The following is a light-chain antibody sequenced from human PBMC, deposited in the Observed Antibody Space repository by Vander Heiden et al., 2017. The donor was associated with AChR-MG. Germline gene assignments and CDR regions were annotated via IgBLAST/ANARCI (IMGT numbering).Light chain of an antibody. Sequence: DIQMTQSPSSLSAHVGDRVVITCRASQSITKYLNWYQHKPGKAPQLLIDPASSLTGEVPARFSASGSGTEFTLTISSLQPEDFATYFCLQSDNSPWTFGQETKVEVK. CDR3: LQSDNSPWT. J-gene: IGKJ1*01. V-gene: IGKV1-39*01. CDR2: PAS. CDR1: QSITKY.